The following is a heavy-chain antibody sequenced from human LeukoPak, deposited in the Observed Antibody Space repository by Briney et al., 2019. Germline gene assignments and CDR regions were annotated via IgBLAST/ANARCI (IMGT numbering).Heavy chain of an antibody. D-gene: IGHD6-13*01. CDR2: IYHSGST. CDR1: GYSISSGYY. J-gene: IGHJ5*02. CDR3: ARTPRGSSWYERWFDP. V-gene: IGHV4-38-2*01. Sequence: SETLSLTCAVSGYSISSGYYWGWIRQPPGKGLEWIGRIYHSGSTYYNPSLKSRVTISVDTSKNQFSLKLSSVTAADTAVYYCARTPRGSSWYERWFDPWGQGTLVTVSS.